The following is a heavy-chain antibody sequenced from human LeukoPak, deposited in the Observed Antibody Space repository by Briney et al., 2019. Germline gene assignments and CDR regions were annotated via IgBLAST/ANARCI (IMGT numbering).Heavy chain of an antibody. J-gene: IGHJ4*02. CDR1: GFTFDDYG. Sequence: PGGSLRLSCAASGFTFDDYGMSWVRQAPGKGLEWVSGINWNGGSTGYADSVKGRFTISRDNAKNSLYLQMNSLRAEDTALYHCARVSGGGLWFNYWGQGTLVTVSS. V-gene: IGHV3-20*01. D-gene: IGHD3-10*01. CDR3: ARVSGGGLWFNY. CDR2: INWNGGST.